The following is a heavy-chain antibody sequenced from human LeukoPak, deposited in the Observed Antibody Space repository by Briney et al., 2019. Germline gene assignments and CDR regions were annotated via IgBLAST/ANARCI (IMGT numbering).Heavy chain of an antibody. V-gene: IGHV4-59*01. CDR1: GGSISSYR. CDR2: IYYSGST. J-gene: IGHJ4*02. D-gene: IGHD6-13*01. Sequence: SETLSLTCTVSGGSISSYRWSWIRQPPGKGLEWIGYIYYSGSTNYNPSLKSRVTISVDTSKNQFSLKLSSVTAADTAVYYCASSGSFRQQLVKWGQGTLVTVSS. CDR3: ASSGSFRQQLVK.